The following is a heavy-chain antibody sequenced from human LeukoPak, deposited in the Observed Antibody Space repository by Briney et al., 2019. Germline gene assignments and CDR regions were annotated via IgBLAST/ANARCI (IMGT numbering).Heavy chain of an antibody. CDR3: ARDYGDYAPYDAFDI. J-gene: IGHJ3*02. Sequence: SVKVSCKASGGTFSSYAISWVRQAPGHGLEWMGGIIPIFGTANYAQKFQGRVTITADESTSTAYMELSSLRSEDTAVYYCARDYGDYAPYDAFDIWGQGTMVTVSS. CDR2: IIPIFGTA. CDR1: GGTFSSYA. V-gene: IGHV1-69*13. D-gene: IGHD4-17*01.